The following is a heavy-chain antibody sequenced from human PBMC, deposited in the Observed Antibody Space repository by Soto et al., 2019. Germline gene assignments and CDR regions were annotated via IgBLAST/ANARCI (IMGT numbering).Heavy chain of an antibody. CDR1: GGSFSGYY. CDR3: ARARRITMVRGVISMDV. D-gene: IGHD3-10*01. V-gene: IGHV4-34*01. J-gene: IGHJ6*03. Sequence: QVQLQQWGAGLLKPSETLSLTCAVYGGSFSGYYWSWIRQPPGKGLEWIGEINHSGSTNYNPSLKSRVNISVDTSKNQFSLKLSSVTAADTAVYYCARARRITMVRGVISMDVWGKGTTVTVSS. CDR2: INHSGST.